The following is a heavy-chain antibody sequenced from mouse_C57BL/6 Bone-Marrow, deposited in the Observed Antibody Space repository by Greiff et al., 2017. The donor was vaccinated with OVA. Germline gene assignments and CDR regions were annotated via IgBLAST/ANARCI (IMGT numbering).Heavy chain of an antibody. D-gene: IGHD1-1*01. CDR2: ISSGGDYI. CDR1: GFTFSSYA. V-gene: IGHV5-9-1*02. CDR3: TRASHYYGRNYGYFDV. Sequence: EVKLVESGEGLVKPGGSLKLSCAASGFTFSSYAMSWVRQTPEKRLEWVAYISSGGDYIYYADTVKGRFTFSGDNARTTLYLQMSSLKSEDTTMYYCTRASHYYGRNYGYFDVWGTGTTVTVSS. J-gene: IGHJ1*03.